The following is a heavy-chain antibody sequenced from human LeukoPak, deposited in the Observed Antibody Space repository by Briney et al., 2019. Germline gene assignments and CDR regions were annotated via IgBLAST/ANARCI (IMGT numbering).Heavy chain of an antibody. V-gene: IGHV4-39*01. D-gene: IGHD3-10*01. CDR3: ATRIGGLAYDY. CDR2: ICYSGST. Sequence: SETLSLTCTVSGGSISSNYCYWAWIRQPPGKGLEWIGNICYSGSTNYNPSVMSRVTISVDTSKNQFSLKLSSVTAADTAVYYCATRIGGLAYDYWGQGTQVTVSS. CDR1: GGSISSNYCY. J-gene: IGHJ4*02.